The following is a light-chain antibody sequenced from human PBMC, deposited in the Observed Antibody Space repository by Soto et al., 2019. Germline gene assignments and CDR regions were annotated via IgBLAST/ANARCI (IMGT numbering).Light chain of an antibody. Sequence: EIVLTQSPDTLSVSPGERATLSCRASQSISRTLAWYQQKSGQPPRLLIYDASTRATGIPARFSGSGSGTDFTLTISSLEPEDFAVYYCQQRSNWPITFGQGTRLEIK. CDR2: DAS. CDR3: QQRSNWPIT. V-gene: IGKV3-11*01. J-gene: IGKJ5*01. CDR1: QSISRT.